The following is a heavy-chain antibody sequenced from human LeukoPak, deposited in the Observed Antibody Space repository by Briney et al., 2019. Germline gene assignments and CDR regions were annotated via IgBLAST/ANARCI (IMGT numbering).Heavy chain of an antibody. CDR1: GFTFSSYA. D-gene: IGHD2-15*01. J-gene: IGHJ4*02. Sequence: GGSLRLSCAASGFTFSSYAMHWVRQAPGKGLEWVAVISYDGSNKYYADSVKGRLTISRDNSKNTLYLQMNSLRAEDTAVYYCARDGVLVVAATPLFDYWGQGTLVTVSS. CDR3: ARDGVLVVAATPLFDY. V-gene: IGHV3-30-3*01. CDR2: ISYDGSNK.